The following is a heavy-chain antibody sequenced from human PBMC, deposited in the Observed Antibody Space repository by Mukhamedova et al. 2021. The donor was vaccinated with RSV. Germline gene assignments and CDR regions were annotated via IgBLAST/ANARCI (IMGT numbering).Heavy chain of an antibody. Sequence: AEYMGGRFSVSRDTSKNTLFLQMNSLRAEDTAIYYCAKCSLGRQYTSGWCNWFDPWGQGTLVTVSS. CDR3: AKCSLGRQYTSGWCNWFDP. V-gene: IGHV3-23*01. J-gene: IGHJ5*02. D-gene: IGHD6-19*01.